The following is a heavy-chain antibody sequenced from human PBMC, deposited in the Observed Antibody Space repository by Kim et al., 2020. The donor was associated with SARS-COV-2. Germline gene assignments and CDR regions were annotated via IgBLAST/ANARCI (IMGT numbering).Heavy chain of an antibody. V-gene: IGHV3-11*04. D-gene: IGHD3-22*01. J-gene: IGHJ4*02. CDR3: AREKYYYDSSGPEGY. Sequence: EPVKGRFTITRNNAKNSLYLQMNSLRAEDTAVYYCAREKYYYDSSGPEGYWGQGTLVTVSS.